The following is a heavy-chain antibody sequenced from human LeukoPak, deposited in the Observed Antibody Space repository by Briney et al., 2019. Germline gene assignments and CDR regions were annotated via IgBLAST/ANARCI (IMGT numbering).Heavy chain of an antibody. Sequence: SETLSLTCTVSGGSISGYYRSWIRQSPGKGLEWIGYVFDSGSTKNNPSLYNPSLKSRVTISVDTSKNQFSLKLSSVTAADTAVYYCARYIAAFRPGAFDIWGQGTMVTVSS. D-gene: IGHD6-6*01. J-gene: IGHJ3*02. CDR1: GGSISGYY. CDR2: VFDSGST. CDR3: ARYIAAFRPGAFDI. V-gene: IGHV4-59*01.